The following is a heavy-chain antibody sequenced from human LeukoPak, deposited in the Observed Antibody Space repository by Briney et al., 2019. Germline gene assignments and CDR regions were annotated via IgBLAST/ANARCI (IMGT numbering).Heavy chain of an antibody. V-gene: IGHV1-46*01. CDR3: ARSFAYGDFDY. Sequence: ASVRVSCKASGYTFTSYYMHWVRQAPGQGLEWMGIINPSGGSTSYAQKFQGRVTMTRDTSTNTVYMELSSLRSEDTAVYYCARSFAYGDFDYWGQGTLVTVSS. CDR1: GYTFTSYY. J-gene: IGHJ4*02. CDR2: INPSGGST. D-gene: IGHD4-17*01.